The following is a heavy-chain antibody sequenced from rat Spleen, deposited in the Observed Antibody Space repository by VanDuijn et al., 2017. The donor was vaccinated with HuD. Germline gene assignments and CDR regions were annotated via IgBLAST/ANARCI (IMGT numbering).Heavy chain of an antibody. CDR2: IGPGGVNT. V-gene: IGHV5-25*01. Sequence: EVQLVESGGGLVQPGRSLKLSCAASGFTFSNYDMAWVRQAPTKGLEWVASIGPGGVNTYYRDSVKGRFTVSRDNAKSTLYLQMDSLRSEDTGTYYCTNLRRDYWYFDFWGPGTMVTVSS. CDR3: TNLRRDYWYFDF. D-gene: IGHD1-11*01. CDR1: GFTFSNYD. J-gene: IGHJ1*01.